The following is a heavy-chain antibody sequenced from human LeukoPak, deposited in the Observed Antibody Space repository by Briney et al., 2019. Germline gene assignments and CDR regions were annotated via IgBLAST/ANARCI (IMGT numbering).Heavy chain of an antibody. CDR2: IYPSDSDT. Sequence: GESLKISCKGSGYIFSTNWIVWVREMPGKCLEWMGIIYPSDSDTRYNPSFQGQVIISADKSISTAYLQWSSLKASDTAMYYCARGGRSSYGMDVWGQGSTVTVSS. CDR1: GYIFSTNW. V-gene: IGHV5-51*01. CDR3: ARGGRSSYGMDV. J-gene: IGHJ6*02. D-gene: IGHD1-26*01.